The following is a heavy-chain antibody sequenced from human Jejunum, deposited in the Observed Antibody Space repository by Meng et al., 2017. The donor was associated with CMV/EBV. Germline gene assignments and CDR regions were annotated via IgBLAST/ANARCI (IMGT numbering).Heavy chain of an antibody. CDR2: INQDGGEN. Sequence: ASRFTFSNYWMSWVRKAPGKGLEWVANINQDGGENYYVDSVKGRFTISRDNSRDTLYLQMNDLRSDDTAIYYCTKAFGTTHFSDSWGQGTLVTVSS. D-gene: IGHD1/OR15-1a*01. J-gene: IGHJ4*02. CDR3: TKAFGTTHFSDS. V-gene: IGHV3-7*01. CDR1: RFTFSNYW.